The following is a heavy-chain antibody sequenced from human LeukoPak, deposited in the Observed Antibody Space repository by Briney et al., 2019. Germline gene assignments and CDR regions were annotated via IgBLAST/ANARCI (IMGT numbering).Heavy chain of an antibody. V-gene: IGHV3-7*01. CDR1: GISFSGNW. CDR2: IKYDGSAK. J-gene: IGHJ4*02. Sequence: GGSLRLSCAASGISFSGNWMGWVRQAPGEGLEWVASIKYDGSAKYNADSVKGRFTISRDNAKNSLYLEMNSLAAEDTAVYYCAFSNAFKVWGQGTLVTVSS. D-gene: IGHD2-8*01. CDR3: AFSNAFKV.